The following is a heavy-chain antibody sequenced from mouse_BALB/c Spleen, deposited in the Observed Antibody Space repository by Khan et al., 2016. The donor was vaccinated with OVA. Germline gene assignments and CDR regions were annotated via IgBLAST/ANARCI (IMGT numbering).Heavy chain of an antibody. J-gene: IGHJ2*01. CDR1: GYNIKDIY. CDR3: RISTINA. V-gene: IGHV14-3*02. CDR2: TDPANGNT. Sequence: VRLQQSGAELVKPAASLKLSCTASGYNIKDIYIHWVKQRPEKGLERIRRTDPANGNTKYDPQFQGKATITADTSSNTAYLQLSSLTSEDTAVYYCRISTINAWGQGTTLTVSS.